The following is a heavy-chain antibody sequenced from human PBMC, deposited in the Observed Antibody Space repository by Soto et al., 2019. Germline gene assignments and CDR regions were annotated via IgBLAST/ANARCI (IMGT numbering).Heavy chain of an antibody. CDR2: IIPIFGTA. V-gene: IGHV1-69*06. D-gene: IGHD4-17*01. J-gene: IGHJ4*02. Sequence: SVKVSCKASGGTVSSYAISCVRQAPGQVLEWMGGIIPIFGTANYARKFQGRVTITADKSTSTAYMELSSLRSEDTAVYYCASWFHDYGGNSIDYWGQGTLVTVSS. CDR3: ASWFHDYGGNSIDY. CDR1: GGTVSSYA.